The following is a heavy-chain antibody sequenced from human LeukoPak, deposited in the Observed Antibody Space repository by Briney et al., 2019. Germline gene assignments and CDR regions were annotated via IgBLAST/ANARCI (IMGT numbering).Heavy chain of an antibody. J-gene: IGHJ5*02. CDR1: GGSISGFY. D-gene: IGHD3-10*02. Sequence: PSETLSLTCTVSGGSISGFYWSWIRQPPGKGLEWIGYIYYSGDSNYNPSLKSRVTISVDTSKNQFSLKLSSVTAADTAVYYCARGGAGVTMSRDAFDPWGQGTLVTVSS. CDR2: IYYSGDS. V-gene: IGHV4-59*12. CDR3: ARGGAGVTMSRDAFDP.